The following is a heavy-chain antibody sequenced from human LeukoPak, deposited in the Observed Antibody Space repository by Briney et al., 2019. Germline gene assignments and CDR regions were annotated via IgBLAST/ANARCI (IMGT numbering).Heavy chain of an antibody. CDR1: GFTFSSYS. J-gene: IGHJ4*02. Sequence: PGGSLRLSCAASGFTFSSYSMNWVRQAPGKGLEWVSSISSSSSYIYYADSVKGRFTISRDNAKNSLYLQMNSLRAEDTAVYYCARGLGSGWYPNYWGQGTQVTVSS. D-gene: IGHD6-19*01. CDR2: ISSSSSYI. V-gene: IGHV3-21*01. CDR3: ARGLGSGWYPNY.